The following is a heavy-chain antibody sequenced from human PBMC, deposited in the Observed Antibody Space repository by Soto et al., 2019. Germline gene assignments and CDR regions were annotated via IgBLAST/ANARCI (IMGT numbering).Heavy chain of an antibody. CDR2: ISGSGGST. D-gene: IGHD3-9*01. V-gene: IGHV3-23*01. CDR3: ANSGGYYDILTGYYGTYYFDY. Sequence: GGSLRLSCAASGFTFSSYAMSWVRQAPGKGLEWVSAISGSGGSTYYADSVKGRFTISRDNSKNTLYLQMNSLRAEDTAVYYCANSGGYYDILTGYYGTYYFDYWGQGTLVTVSS. CDR1: GFTFSSYA. J-gene: IGHJ4*02.